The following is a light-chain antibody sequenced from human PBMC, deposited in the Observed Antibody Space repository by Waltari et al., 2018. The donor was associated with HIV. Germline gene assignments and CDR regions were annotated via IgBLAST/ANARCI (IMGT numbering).Light chain of an antibody. CDR1: EDVAHF. CDR2: AAS. V-gene: IGKV1-39*01. Sequence: QMSQSPSSLSAHLGDRVTIICRKSEDVAHFLKWYFQGPGKAPRLLIYAASNLNFGIPSRFSGNGSGTDFSLTINGLRPDDVATYYCQQSYSSSPPLYTFGLGT. CDR3: QQSYSSSPPLYT. J-gene: IGKJ2*01.